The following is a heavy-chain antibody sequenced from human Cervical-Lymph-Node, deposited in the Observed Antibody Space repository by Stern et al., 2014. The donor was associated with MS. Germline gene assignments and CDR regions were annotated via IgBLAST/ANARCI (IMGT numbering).Heavy chain of an antibody. Sequence: EVQLVESGGGLVQPGGSLRLSCADSESTFRTYWMHWGRQVPGKELMEVSRINEDGNAANYANSVKGRFTNSRDNARNTLYLQMNSLRAEDTGIYYCARDLSGRDDSWGQGTLVTVSS. V-gene: IGHV3-74*01. D-gene: IGHD1-26*01. J-gene: IGHJ4*02. CDR1: ESTFRTYW. CDR3: ARDLSGRDDS. CDR2: INEDGNAA.